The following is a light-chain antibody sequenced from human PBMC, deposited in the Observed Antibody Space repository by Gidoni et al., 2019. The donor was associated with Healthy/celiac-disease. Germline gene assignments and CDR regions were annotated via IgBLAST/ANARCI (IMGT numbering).Light chain of an antibody. CDR1: QSVLYSSNNKNY. CDR2: WAA. Sequence: DIVMTQSPDSLAVSLGERATINCKSSQSVLYSSNNKNYLAWYQQKPGQPPTLLIYWAATRESGVPDRFSGSRSGTDFTLTISSLQAEDVAVYYCQQYYSTLALTFGGGTKVEIK. V-gene: IGKV4-1*01. J-gene: IGKJ4*01. CDR3: QQYYSTLALT.